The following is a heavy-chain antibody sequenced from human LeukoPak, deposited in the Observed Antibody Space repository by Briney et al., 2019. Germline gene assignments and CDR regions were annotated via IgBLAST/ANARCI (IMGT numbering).Heavy chain of an antibody. Sequence: GRSLRLSCTASGFTFRSSAMHWVRRAPGKGLEWVAVISYDGVNTYFADSVKGRFTISRDNSRNTVFLQMSSLRHEDTAVYFCARDLGLAVASSWGGLDYWGQGTLVTVSS. D-gene: IGHD6-19*01. J-gene: IGHJ4*02. CDR3: ARDLGLAVASSWGGLDY. CDR1: GFTFRSSA. V-gene: IGHV3-30*04. CDR2: ISYDGVNT.